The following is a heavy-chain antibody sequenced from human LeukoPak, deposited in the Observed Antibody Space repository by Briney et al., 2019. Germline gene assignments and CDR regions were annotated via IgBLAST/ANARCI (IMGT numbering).Heavy chain of an antibody. V-gene: IGHV3-33*01. CDR3: ARDHSDYCGGDCYFAY. CDR2: IWYDGSNK. CDR1: GFTFSSYG. D-gene: IGHD2-21*02. Sequence: GGSLRLSCAASGFTFSSYGMHWVRQAPGKGLEWVAVIWYDGSNKYYADSVKSRFTISRDNSKNTLYLQMNSLRAEDTAVYYCARDHSDYCGGDCYFAYWGQGTLVTVSS. J-gene: IGHJ4*02.